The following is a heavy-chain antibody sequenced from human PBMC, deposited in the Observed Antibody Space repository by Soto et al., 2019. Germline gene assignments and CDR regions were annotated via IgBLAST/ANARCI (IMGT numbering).Heavy chain of an antibody. V-gene: IGHV3-30*18. CDR1: GFTFSSYG. CDR3: AKARSYGGNGFDY. Sequence: GGSLRLSCAASGFTFSSYGMHWVRQAPGKGLEWVAVISYDGSNKYYADSVKGRFTISRDNSKNTLYLQMNSLRAEDTAVYYCAKARSYGGNGFDYWGQGTLVTVSS. CDR2: ISYDGSNK. J-gene: IGHJ4*02. D-gene: IGHD4-17*01.